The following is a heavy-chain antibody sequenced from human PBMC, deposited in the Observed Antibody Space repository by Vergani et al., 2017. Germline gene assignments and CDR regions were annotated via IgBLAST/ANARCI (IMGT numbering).Heavy chain of an antibody. CDR3: ARDGTDNFVSRSDYSHSLYY. CDR1: GFGFKNFA. Sequence: QVSLVESGGGVVQPGRSLTLTCSASGFGFKNFAMHWVRQAPGKGLEWVATISKDGTHDYYEPSVRGRFAVSRDNFKNTVYLQMDRLTTDDTAVYFCARDGTDNFVSRSDYSHSLYYWGQGSLVTVSS. D-gene: IGHD3-3*01. CDR2: ISKDGTHD. V-gene: IGHV3-30*03. J-gene: IGHJ4*02.